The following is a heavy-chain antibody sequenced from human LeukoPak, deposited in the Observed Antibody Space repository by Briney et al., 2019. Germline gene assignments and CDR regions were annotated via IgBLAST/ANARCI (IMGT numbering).Heavy chain of an antibody. D-gene: IGHD3-9*01. CDR3: ARLDILTGYSSDY. CDR1: GYTFTSYD. CDR2: MNPHSGNT. V-gene: IGHV1-8*01. J-gene: IGHJ4*02. Sequence: GASVKVSCKASGYTFTSYDINWVRQATGQGLEWMGWMNPHSGNTGDAQKFQGRVTMTRNTSISTAYMELSSLRSEDTAVYYCARLDILTGYSSDYWGQGTLVTVSS.